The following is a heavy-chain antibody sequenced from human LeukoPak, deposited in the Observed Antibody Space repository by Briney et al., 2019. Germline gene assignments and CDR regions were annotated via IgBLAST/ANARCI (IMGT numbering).Heavy chain of an antibody. CDR1: GYTFTSYS. CDR2: ISAYNGNT. J-gene: IGHJ6*02. V-gene: IGHV1-18*01. D-gene: IGHD3-9*01. CDR3: ARSRPLRYFDRSLSGRYYYGMDV. Sequence: GASVKVSCKASGYTFTSYSISWVRQASGQGLEGMGWISAYNGNTHCAQKLQRRVTMTTDTSTSTAYMELRSLRSDDTAVYYCARSRPLRYFDRSLSGRYYYGMDVWGQGTTVTFSS.